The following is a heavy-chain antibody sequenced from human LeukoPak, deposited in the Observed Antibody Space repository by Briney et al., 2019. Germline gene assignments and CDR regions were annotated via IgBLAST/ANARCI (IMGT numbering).Heavy chain of an antibody. J-gene: IGHJ4*02. D-gene: IGHD1-1*01. CDR1: GFTFSSYG. CDR2: IRYDGSNK. CDR3: APRDWNDGPASH. Sequence: GGSLRLSCAASGFTFSSYGMHWVRQAPGKGLEWVAFIRYDGSNKYYADSVKGRFTISRDNSKNTLYLQTNSLRAEDTAVYYCAPRDWNDGPASHWGQGTLVTVSS. V-gene: IGHV3-30*02.